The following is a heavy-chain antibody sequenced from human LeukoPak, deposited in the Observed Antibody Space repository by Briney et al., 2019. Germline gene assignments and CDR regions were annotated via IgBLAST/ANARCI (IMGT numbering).Heavy chain of an antibody. Sequence: SETLSLTCSASGFSVGRFCWTWVRQPVGKGLEWSGRICATESTIYNPSLKSRVTMSKDTSRNQFSLHLTSVTAADTAVYYCARDDYDDSTRGLDYWGQGTLVTVSS. V-gene: IGHV4-4*07. CDR2: ICATEST. D-gene: IGHD4-17*01. CDR1: GFSVGRFC. CDR3: ARDDYDDSTRGLDY. J-gene: IGHJ4*02.